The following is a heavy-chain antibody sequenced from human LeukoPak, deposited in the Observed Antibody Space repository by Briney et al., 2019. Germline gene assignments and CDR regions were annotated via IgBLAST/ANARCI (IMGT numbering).Heavy chain of an antibody. CDR1: GDSVSSNSAA. V-gene: IGHV6-1*01. CDR2: TYYRSKWYN. D-gene: IGHD3-10*01. Sequence: SQTLSLTCAISGDSVSSNSAAWNWIRQSPSRGLEWLGRTYYRSKWYNDYAVSVKSRITINPDTSKNQFSLQLNSVTPEDTAVYYCARVPRGLLWFGELSVFYYYYGMDVWGQGTTVTVSS. CDR3: ARVPRGLLWFGELSVFYYYYGMDV. J-gene: IGHJ6*02.